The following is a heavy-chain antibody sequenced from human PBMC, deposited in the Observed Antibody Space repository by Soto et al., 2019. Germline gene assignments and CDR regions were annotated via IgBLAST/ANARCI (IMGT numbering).Heavy chain of an antibody. CDR1: LVSISSGDW. CDR2: ISHSGTT. D-gene: IGHD2-8*01. Sequence: QVQLQESGPGLVEPSGTLSLTCAVSLVSISSGDWWSWVRQPPGRGLEYIGEISHSGTTNYNPSLESRLTISLDASKNQFSLKLTSVTAADTAVYYCATNNVLTPGNYWGQGTLVIVSS. J-gene: IGHJ4*02. V-gene: IGHV4-4*02. CDR3: ATNNVLTPGNY.